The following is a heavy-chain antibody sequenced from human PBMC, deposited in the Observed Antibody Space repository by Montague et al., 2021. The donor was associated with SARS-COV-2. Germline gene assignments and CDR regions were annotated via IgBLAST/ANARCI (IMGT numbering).Heavy chain of an antibody. CDR3: ARFTSTGSGSYYIFDY. V-gene: IGHV4-4*02. J-gene: IGHJ4*02. CDR1: GGGSISSSYW. Sequence: SETLSLTCTVSGGGSISSSYWWSWVRQPPGKGLEWIGEIYHDGSTNYNPSLKSRLTISVDKSKNQFSLKLSSVTAADTAVYYCARFTSTGSGSYYIFDYWGQGTLVTVSS. D-gene: IGHD1-26*01. CDR2: IYHDGST.